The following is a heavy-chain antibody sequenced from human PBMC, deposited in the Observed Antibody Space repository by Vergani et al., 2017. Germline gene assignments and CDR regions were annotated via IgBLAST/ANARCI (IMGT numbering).Heavy chain of an antibody. CDR1: GFTFSSYS. Sequence: EVQLVESGGGLVKPGGSLRLSCAASGFTFSSYSMNWVRQAPGKGLEWVSSISSSSSYIYYADSVKGRFTISRDNAKNSLYLQMNSLRAEDTAVYYCARLRVTPYYYDSSGYYTTDDAFDIWGQGTMVTVSS. V-gene: IGHV3-21*01. J-gene: IGHJ3*02. CDR2: ISSSSSYI. CDR3: ARLRVTPYYYDSSGYYTTDDAFDI. D-gene: IGHD3-22*01.